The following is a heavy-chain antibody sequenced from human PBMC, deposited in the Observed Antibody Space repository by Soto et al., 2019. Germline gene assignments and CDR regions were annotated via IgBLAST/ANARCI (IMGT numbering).Heavy chain of an antibody. J-gene: IGHJ4*02. D-gene: IGHD4-17*01. CDR1: GYTFTSYD. CDR3: ARTLYGDNVDY. V-gene: IGHV1-3*01. Sequence: GASVKVSCKASGYTFTSYDMHWVRQAPGQRLEWMGWINAGNGNTKYSQKFQGRVTMTRNTSISTAYMELSSLRSEDTAVYYCARTLYGDNVDYWGQGTLVTVSS. CDR2: INAGNGNT.